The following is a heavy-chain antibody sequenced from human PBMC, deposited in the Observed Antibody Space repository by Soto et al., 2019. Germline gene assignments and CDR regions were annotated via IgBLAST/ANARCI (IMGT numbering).Heavy chain of an antibody. Sequence: SVKVSCKASGGTFSSYAISCVRQAPGQGLEWMGGIIPIFGTANYAQKFQGRVTITADESTSTAYMELSSLRSEDTAVYYCARDPGTPVYYYYGMDVWGQGTTVTVS. V-gene: IGHV1-69*13. J-gene: IGHJ6*02. CDR2: IIPIFGTA. CDR3: ARDPGTPVYYYYGMDV. CDR1: GGTFSSYA.